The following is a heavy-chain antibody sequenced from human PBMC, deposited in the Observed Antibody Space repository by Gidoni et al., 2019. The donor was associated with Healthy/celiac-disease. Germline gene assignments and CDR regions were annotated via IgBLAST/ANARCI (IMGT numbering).Heavy chain of an antibody. CDR2: IYHSAST. V-gene: IGHV4-38-2*02. J-gene: IGHJ4*02. D-gene: IGHD3-10*01. Sequence: QVQLQESGPGLVKPSETLSLTCTVSGYSISSGYYLGWIRQPPGKGLEWIGSIYHSASTYYNPSLKSRVTISVDTSKNQFSLKLSSVTAADTAVYYCARIRVGAIYYYGSGSQYYFDYWGQGTLVTVSS. CDR3: ARIRVGAIYYYGSGSQYYFDY. CDR1: GYSISSGYY.